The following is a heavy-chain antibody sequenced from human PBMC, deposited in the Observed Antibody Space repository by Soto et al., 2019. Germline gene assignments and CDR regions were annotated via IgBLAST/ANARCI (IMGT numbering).Heavy chain of an antibody. Sequence: SETRSLTCTVSGGSISSGDSCWSWIRQPPGKGLEWIGDIYYSGSTNYNPSLNSRVTISVDTSKTQFSLKLSSVTAGDTAVDYCARAHGDIWSGYRSAGWFDPWGQGTLVTVSS. CDR3: ARAHGDIWSGYRSAGWFDP. J-gene: IGHJ5*02. CDR2: IYYSGST. D-gene: IGHD3-3*01. CDR1: GGSISSGDSC. V-gene: IGHV4-30-4*08.